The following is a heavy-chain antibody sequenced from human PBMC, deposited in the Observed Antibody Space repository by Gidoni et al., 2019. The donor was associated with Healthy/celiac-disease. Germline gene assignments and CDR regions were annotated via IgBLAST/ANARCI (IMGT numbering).Heavy chain of an antibody. V-gene: IGHV3-74*01. Sequence: EVQLVESGGGLVQPGGSLRLSCAASGLTFSSYWMHWVRQAPGKGLVWVSRINSDGSSTSYADSVKGRFTISRDNAKNTLYLQMNSLRAEDTAVYYCARDYCGGDCYSGHDAFDIWGQGTMVTVSS. CDR1: GLTFSSYW. CDR3: ARDYCGGDCYSGHDAFDI. J-gene: IGHJ3*02. CDR2: INSDGSST. D-gene: IGHD2-21*02.